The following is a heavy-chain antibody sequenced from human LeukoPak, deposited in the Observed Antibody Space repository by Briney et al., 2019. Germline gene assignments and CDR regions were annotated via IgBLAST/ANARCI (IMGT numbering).Heavy chain of an antibody. CDR1: GFTFRGST. Sequence: PGGSLRLSCADSGFTFRGSTVHWVRQASGKGLEWVGRIRSKANVYATVYAASVKGRFTISRDDSRNTAYLQMNSLKTEDTAVYYCARPPYCSSTSCEEYMDVWGKGTTVTVSS. CDR3: ARPPYCSSTSCEEYMDV. V-gene: IGHV3-73*01. CDR2: IRSKANVYAT. J-gene: IGHJ6*03. D-gene: IGHD2-2*01.